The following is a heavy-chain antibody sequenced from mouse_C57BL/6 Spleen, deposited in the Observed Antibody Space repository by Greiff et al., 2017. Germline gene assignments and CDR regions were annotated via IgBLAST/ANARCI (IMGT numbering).Heavy chain of an antibody. Sequence: EVKLQQSGPELVKPGASVKISCKASGYTFTDYYMHWVKQRHGKSLEWIGDINPDNGGTSYNQKFKGKATLTVDKSSSTAYMELRSLTSEDSAVYYCARHGLCPYAMDYWGQGTTLTVSP. V-gene: IGHV1-26*01. CDR1: GYTFTDYY. CDR2: INPDNGGT. CDR3: ARHGLCPYAMDY. D-gene: IGHD3-1*01. J-gene: IGHJ4*01.